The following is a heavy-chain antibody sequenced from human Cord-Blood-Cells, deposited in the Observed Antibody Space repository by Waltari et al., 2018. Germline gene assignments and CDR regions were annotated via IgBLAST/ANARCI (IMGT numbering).Heavy chain of an antibody. Sequence: QVQLQQWGAGLLKPSETLSLTCAVYGGSFSGYYWRWIRHPPGKGLEWIGEINHSGSTNYNPSLKSRVTISVDTSKNQFSLKLSSVTAADTAVYYCARGSPFIVVVPAAGFDYWGQGTLVTVSS. V-gene: IGHV4-34*01. CDR2: INHSGST. CDR1: GGSFSGYY. D-gene: IGHD2-2*01. CDR3: ARGSPFIVVVPAAGFDY. J-gene: IGHJ4*02.